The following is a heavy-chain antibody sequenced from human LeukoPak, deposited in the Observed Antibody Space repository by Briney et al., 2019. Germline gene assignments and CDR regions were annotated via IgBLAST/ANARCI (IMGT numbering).Heavy chain of an antibody. J-gene: IGHJ1*01. CDR1: GYTFTGYY. V-gene: IGHV1-2*02. CDR3: CFGYCSGGSCQPYEYFQH. CDR2: INPNSGGT. Sequence: ASVKVSCKASGYTFTGYYMHWVRQAPGQGLEWMGWINPNSGGTNYAQKFHGRVTMTRDTSISTAYMELSRLRSDDTAVYYCCFGYCSGGSCQPYEYFQHWGQGTLVTVSS. D-gene: IGHD2-15*01.